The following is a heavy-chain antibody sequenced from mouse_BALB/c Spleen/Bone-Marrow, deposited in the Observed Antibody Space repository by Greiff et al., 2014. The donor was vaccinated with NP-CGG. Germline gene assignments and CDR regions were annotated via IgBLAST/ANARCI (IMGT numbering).Heavy chain of an antibody. CDR3: ARVRSWADY. CDR2: IYPGDGDT. CDR1: GFAFSSYW. J-gene: IGHJ2*01. Sequence: VQLQQSGAELVRPGSSVKISCTASGFAFSSYWMNWVKQRPGQGLEWIGQIYPGDGDTNYDGKFKGKATLTADKSSSTAYMQLGSLISEDSTVYFCARVRSWADYWGQGTTLTVSS. D-gene: IGHD4-1*01. V-gene: IGHV1-80*01.